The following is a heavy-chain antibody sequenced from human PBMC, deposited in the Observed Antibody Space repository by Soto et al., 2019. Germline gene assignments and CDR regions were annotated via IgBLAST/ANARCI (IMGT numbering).Heavy chain of an antibody. D-gene: IGHD3-16*01. Sequence: QVQLVQSRDEVKKPGASVKVSCKASGYIFVNYGIAWVRQAPGQGLEWMGWISPYTGNTHSATKVQGRLTMTTDPSTSTAYMDLGSLTSDDTAVYYCVMVDNYVTPTPQDVWGKGTTVTVSS. CDR2: ISPYTGNT. V-gene: IGHV1-18*01. CDR1: GYIFVNYG. CDR3: VMVDNYVTPTPQDV. J-gene: IGHJ6*04.